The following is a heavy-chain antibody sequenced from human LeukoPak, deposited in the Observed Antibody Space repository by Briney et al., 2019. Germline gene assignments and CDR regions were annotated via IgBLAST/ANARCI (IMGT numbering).Heavy chain of an antibody. D-gene: IGHD6-13*01. J-gene: IGHJ4*02. CDR2: INHSGST. CDR1: GGSITGYY. V-gene: IGHV4-34*01. Sequence: SETLSLTCTVSGGSITGYYWSWIRQPPGRGLEWIGEINHSGSTNYNPSLKSRVTISVDTSKNQFSLKLSSVTAADTAVYYCARVSSSWYFHYFDYWGQGTLVTVSS. CDR3: ARVSSSWYFHYFDY.